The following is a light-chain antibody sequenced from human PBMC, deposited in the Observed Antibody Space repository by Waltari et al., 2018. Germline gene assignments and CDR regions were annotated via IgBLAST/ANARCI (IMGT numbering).Light chain of an antibody. J-gene: IGLJ2*01. V-gene: IGLV2-23*01. CDR3: CSYAGSSNVV. CDR2: EGS. CDR1: SSDVGSYNL. Sequence: QSALTQPASVSGSPGQSITLSCTGTSSDVGSYNLFSWYQQHPGKAPKLMIYEGSKRPSGVSNRFSGSKSGNTASLTISGLQAEDEADYYCCSYAGSSNVVFGGGTKLTVL.